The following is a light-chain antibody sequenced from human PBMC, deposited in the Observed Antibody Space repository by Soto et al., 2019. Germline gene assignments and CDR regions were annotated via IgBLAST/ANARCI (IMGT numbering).Light chain of an antibody. CDR3: QQSYYNPT. CDR2: DAS. Sequence: DIQMTQSPATLSGSVGDRVTITCRASQTISSWLAWYQQKPGKAPNILISDASSLQSGVPSRFSGSGSGTDFTLTISSLQREDFATYYCQQSYYNPTFGQGTKVDIK. CDR1: QTISSW. V-gene: IGKV1-39*01. J-gene: IGKJ1*01.